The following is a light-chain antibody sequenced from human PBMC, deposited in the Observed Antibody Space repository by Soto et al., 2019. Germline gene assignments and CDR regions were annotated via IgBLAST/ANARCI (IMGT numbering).Light chain of an antibody. CDR3: CSYAGSSPYV. V-gene: IGLV2-23*02. J-gene: IGLJ1*01. CDR1: SSDVGSYNL. CDR2: EVS. Sequence: QSVLTQPASVSGSPGHSITIFCTGTSSDVGSYNLISWYQQHPGKAPKLMIYEVSKRPSGVSNRFSGSKSGNTASLTISGLQAEDEADYYCCSYAGSSPYVFGTGTKVTVL.